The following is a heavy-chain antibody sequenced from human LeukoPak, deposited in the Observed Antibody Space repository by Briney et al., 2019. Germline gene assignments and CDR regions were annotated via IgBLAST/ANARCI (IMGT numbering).Heavy chain of an antibody. D-gene: IGHD2-15*01. J-gene: IGHJ4*02. CDR1: GFTFSSYA. CDR2: ISGSGSST. V-gene: IGHV3-23*01. CDR3: ARVRLGYCSGGRCYSQLPDDY. Sequence: GSLRLSCAASGFTFSSYAMSWVRQAPGKGLEWVSAISGSGSSTYYADSVKGRFTISRDNSKNTLYLQMNSLRTEDTAVYYCARVRLGYCSGGRCYSQLPDDYWGQGTLVTVSS.